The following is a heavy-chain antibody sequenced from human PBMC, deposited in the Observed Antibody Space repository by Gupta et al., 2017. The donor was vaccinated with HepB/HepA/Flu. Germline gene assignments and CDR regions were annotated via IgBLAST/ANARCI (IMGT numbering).Heavy chain of an antibody. CDR2: ISTNSDVSMT. D-gene: IGHD2-21*01. CDR1: GFTFRSYW. J-gene: IGHJ6*03. CDR3: ARVGEGTYYYYYMDV. Sequence: EVQLVESGGGLVQPGGSLRLSCAASGFTFRSYWMQGVRQAPGKGLGWVSRISTNSDVSMTSYADSVKGRFTISRDNAKNTLYLQMNSLRAEDAAVYYCARVGEGTYYYYYMDVWGKWTTVTVSS. V-gene: IGHV3-74*01.